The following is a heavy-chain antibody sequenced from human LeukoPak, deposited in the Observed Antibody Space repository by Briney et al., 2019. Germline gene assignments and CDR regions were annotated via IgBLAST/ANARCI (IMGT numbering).Heavy chain of an antibody. D-gene: IGHD1-26*01. V-gene: IGHV1-18*01. J-gene: IGHJ3*02. CDR2: ISAYNGNT. CDR1: GYTFTSYG. Sequence: ASVTVSCKASGYTFTSYGISWVRQAPGQGLEWMGWISAYNGNTNYAQKLQGRVTMTTDTSTSTAYMELRSLRSDDTAVYYCASGISLHDAFDIWGQGTMVTVSS. CDR3: ASGISLHDAFDI.